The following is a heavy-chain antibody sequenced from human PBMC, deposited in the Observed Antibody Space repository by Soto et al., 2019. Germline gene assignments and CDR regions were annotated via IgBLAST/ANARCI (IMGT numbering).Heavy chain of an antibody. CDR1: GYTFTSYG. CDR2: ISAYNGNT. D-gene: IGHD6-13*01. J-gene: IGHJ6*03. Sequence: ASVKVSCKASGYTFTSYGISWVRQAPGQGLEWMGWISAYNGNTNYAQKLQGRVTMTTDTSTSTAYMELRSLRSDDTAVYYCARDRSSSWYSKTSKQNMDVWGKGTTVTVSS. V-gene: IGHV1-18*01. CDR3: ARDRSSSWYSKTSKQNMDV.